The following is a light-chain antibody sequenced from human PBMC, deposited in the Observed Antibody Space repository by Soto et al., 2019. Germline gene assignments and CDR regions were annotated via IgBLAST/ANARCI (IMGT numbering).Light chain of an antibody. V-gene: IGKV3-20*01. CDR3: QQYGPPRYP. CDR2: GAS. J-gene: IGKJ2*01. CDR1: ESVISSH. Sequence: EIVLTQSPGTLSLSPGERATLSCRASESVISSHLAWYQQKAGQAPRLLIYGASSRATGIPDRFSGSGSGTGCTLTISRLEPEDFAVYYCQQYGPPRYPFGQGTKLEIK.